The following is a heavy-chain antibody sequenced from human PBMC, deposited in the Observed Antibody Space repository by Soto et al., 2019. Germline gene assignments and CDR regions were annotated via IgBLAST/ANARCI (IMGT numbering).Heavy chain of an antibody. CDR3: ARGQSRHSVGFFLDF. Sequence: SQTLSLTCAISGDSVSSNTATWNWLRQSPSRGLEWLGRTHYRSKWYNDSALSVQGRIFITADTAKNQFSLDLHSLKSEDTAVYYCARGQSRHSVGFFLDFWGQGTLVTVSS. CDR1: GDSVSSNTAT. D-gene: IGHD5-18*01. J-gene: IGHJ4*02. CDR2: THYRSKWYN. V-gene: IGHV6-1*01.